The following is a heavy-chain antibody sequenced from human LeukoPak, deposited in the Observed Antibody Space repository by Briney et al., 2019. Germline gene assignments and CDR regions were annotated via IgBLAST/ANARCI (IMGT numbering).Heavy chain of an antibody. Sequence: SETLSLTCTVSDGSISGYYWSWIRQPPGKRLEWIAYIYYSGSTNYNPSLKSRFTISVDTSKNQFSLKLSSVTAADTAVYYCARFSGAGGSNYFDYWGQGTLVTVSS. CDR2: IYYSGST. J-gene: IGHJ4*02. D-gene: IGHD3-10*01. CDR1: DGSISGYY. CDR3: ARFSGAGGSNYFDY. V-gene: IGHV4-59*01.